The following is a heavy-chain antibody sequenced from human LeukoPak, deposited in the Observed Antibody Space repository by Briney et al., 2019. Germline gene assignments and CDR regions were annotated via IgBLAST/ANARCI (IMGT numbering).Heavy chain of an antibody. D-gene: IGHD3-3*01. CDR2: INSDGITT. V-gene: IGHV3-74*01. CDR3: ARADYDIWSGYFFMHY. Sequence: PGGSLRLACAASGFSLGNHVMHWVRQAPGKGLAWVSRINSDGITTRYADAAKGRFTISRDNAKNTLYLQMNDLRGDDTAVYYCARADYDIWSGYFFMHYWGQGTLVSVSS. J-gene: IGHJ4*02. CDR1: GFSLGNHV.